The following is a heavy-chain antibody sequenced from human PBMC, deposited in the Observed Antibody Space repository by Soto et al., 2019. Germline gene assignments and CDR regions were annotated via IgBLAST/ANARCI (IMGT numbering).Heavy chain of an antibody. CDR3: ATGCDSSGYYCSDY. V-gene: IGHV1-24*01. Sequence: ASAKVSCKVSGCTLTELSIHWMRQAPVKGLEWMGRFDPEDGETIYAQKFQGRVTVTEDTSTDTDYMELSSLRSEDTAVYYCATGCDSSGYYCSDYWGQGTLVNVSS. D-gene: IGHD3-22*01. CDR1: GCTLTELS. J-gene: IGHJ4*02. CDR2: FDPEDGET.